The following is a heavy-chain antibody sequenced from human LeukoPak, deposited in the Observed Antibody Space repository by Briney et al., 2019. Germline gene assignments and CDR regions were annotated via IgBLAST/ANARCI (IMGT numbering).Heavy chain of an antibody. CDR3: ASPPSVDSSSPYYFEY. CDR2: ISSRGSTI. D-gene: IGHD6-6*01. CDR1: GFTFSRYG. V-gene: IGHV3-48*04. Sequence: PGGSLRLSCAATGFTFSRYGMHWVRQAPGKGLEWVSYISSRGSTIYYAESGTGRFTTSRDNAKNSLFLQMNSLRAEDTAVYYCASPPSVDSSSPYYFEYWGQGTLVTVSS. J-gene: IGHJ4*02.